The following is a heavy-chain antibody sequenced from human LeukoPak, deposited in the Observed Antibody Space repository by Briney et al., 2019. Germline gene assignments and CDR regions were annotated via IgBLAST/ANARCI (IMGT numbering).Heavy chain of an antibody. Sequence: SETLSLTCTVSGGSISSYYWSWIRQPPGKGLEWIGYIYYSGSTNYNPSLKSRVTISVDTSKNQFSLKLSSVTAADTAVYYCARRVYSSGWYSGYYYYYYMDVWGKGTTVTISS. V-gene: IGHV4-59*12. CDR3: ARRVYSSGWYSGYYYYYYMDV. D-gene: IGHD6-19*01. CDR1: GGSISSYY. J-gene: IGHJ6*03. CDR2: IYYSGST.